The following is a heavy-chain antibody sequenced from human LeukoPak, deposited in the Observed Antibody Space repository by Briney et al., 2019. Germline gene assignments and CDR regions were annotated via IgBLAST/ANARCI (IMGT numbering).Heavy chain of an antibody. J-gene: IGHJ6*02. CDR3: AQGRGSYGSNYYYYGMDV. V-gene: IGHV1-46*01. CDR1: GYTFTSYY. CDR2: INPSGGST. D-gene: IGHD5-18*01. Sequence: ASVKVSCTASGYTFTSYYMHWVRQAPGQGLEWMGIINPSGGSTSYAQKFQGRVTMTRDTSTSTVYMELSSLRSEDTAVYYCAQGRGSYGSNYYYYGMDVWGQGTTVTVSS.